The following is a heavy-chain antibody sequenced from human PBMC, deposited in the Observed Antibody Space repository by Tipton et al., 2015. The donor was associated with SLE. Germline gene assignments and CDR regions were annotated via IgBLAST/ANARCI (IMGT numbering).Heavy chain of an antibody. D-gene: IGHD7-27*01. J-gene: IGHJ3*02. CDR3: ARATGDQDAFDI. V-gene: IGHV4-59*01. CDR1: GGSISSYY. Sequence: TLSLTCTVSGGSISSYYWSWIRQPPGKGLEWIGYIYYSGSTNYNPSLKSRVTISVDTSKNQFSLKLSSVTAADTAVYYCARATGDQDAFDIWGQGTMVTVSS. CDR2: IYYSGST.